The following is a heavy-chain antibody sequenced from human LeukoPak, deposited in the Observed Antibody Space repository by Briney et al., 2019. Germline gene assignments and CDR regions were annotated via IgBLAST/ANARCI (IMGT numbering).Heavy chain of an antibody. CDR3: ARGLLGVDY. Sequence: SETLSLTCTVSGVSINTYYWSWIRQPPGKGPEWIGYVYHSGTTYYNPSVKSRVTISVDTSKNQFSLKLSSVTAADTAVYYCARGLLGVDYWGQGTLVTVSS. J-gene: IGHJ4*02. CDR1: GVSINTYY. V-gene: IGHV4-59*12. D-gene: IGHD3-16*01. CDR2: VYHSGTT.